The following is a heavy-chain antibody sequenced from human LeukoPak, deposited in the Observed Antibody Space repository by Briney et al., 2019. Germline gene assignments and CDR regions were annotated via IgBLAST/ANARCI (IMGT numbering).Heavy chain of an antibody. Sequence: SETLSLTCSVSGGSISSSGYYWGWIRQPPGKGLEWIGNIYYSGTTYYNPSLKSRVTISVDTSKNQFSLKLSSVTAADTAVYYCARLGYGDYVKNSNAFDIWGQGTMVTVSS. J-gene: IGHJ3*02. CDR2: IYYSGTT. CDR3: ARLGYGDYVKNSNAFDI. CDR1: GGSISSSGYY. V-gene: IGHV4-39*07. D-gene: IGHD4-17*01.